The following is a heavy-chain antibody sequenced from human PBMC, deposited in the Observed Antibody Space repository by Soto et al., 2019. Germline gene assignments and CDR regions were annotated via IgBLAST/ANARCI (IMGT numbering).Heavy chain of an antibody. J-gene: IGHJ4*02. V-gene: IGHV4-59*01. CDR3: ARDEYGDYYFDY. CDR2: IYYSGST. Sequence: SETLSLTCTVSGGSISSYYWSWIRQPPRKGLEWIGYIYYSGSTNYNPSLKSRVTISVDTSKNQFSLKLSSVTAADTAVYYCARDEYGDYYFDYWGQGTLVTVSS. D-gene: IGHD4-17*01. CDR1: GGSISSYY.